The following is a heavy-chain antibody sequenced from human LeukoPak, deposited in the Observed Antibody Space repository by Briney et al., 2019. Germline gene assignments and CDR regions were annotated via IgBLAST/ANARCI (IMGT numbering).Heavy chain of an antibody. D-gene: IGHD6-13*01. CDR2: SSGSSI. CDR3: AREGSSSWYVDY. Sequence: PGGSLRLSCAASGFTFSDYYMSWIRQAPGKGLEWFSYSSGSSISYADFVKGRFTISRDNAKNSLYLQMNSLRAEDTAVYYCAREGSSSWYVDYWGQGTLVTVSS. CDR1: GFTFSDYY. J-gene: IGHJ4*02. V-gene: IGHV3-11*01.